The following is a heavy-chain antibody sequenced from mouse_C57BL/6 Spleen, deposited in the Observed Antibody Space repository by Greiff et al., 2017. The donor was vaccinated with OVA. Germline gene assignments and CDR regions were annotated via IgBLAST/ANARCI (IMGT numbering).Heavy chain of an antibody. J-gene: IGHJ4*01. V-gene: IGHV1-53*01. CDR3: ARGGQLRLPYYAMDY. CDR2: LNPSNGGP. Sequence: QVHVKQPGTDLVKPGASVKLSCKASGYTFTSYWMHWVKQRPGQGLEWIGNLNPSNGGPTYTAKFKSKATLTVDKSSSTAYMQLSSLTSEDSAVYYCARGGQLRLPYYAMDYWGQGTSVTVSS. D-gene: IGHD3-2*02. CDR1: GYTFTSYW.